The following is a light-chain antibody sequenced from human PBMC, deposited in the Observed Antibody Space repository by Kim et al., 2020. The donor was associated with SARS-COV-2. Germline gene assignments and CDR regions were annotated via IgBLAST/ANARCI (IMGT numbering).Light chain of an antibody. Sequence: AIQLTQSPYSLSASVGDRVTITCRASQDITTALAWYQQKPGKTPKLLMYDVSTLESGVPSRFSGSGSGTDFTLTIGSLQPEDFATYYCQQFKNYPRTFGQGTKVDIK. CDR3: QQFKNYPRT. CDR1: QDITTA. V-gene: IGKV1D-13*01. J-gene: IGKJ1*01. CDR2: DVS.